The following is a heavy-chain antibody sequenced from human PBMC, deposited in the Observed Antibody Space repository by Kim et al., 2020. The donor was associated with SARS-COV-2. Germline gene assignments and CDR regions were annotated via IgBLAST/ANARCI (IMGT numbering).Heavy chain of an antibody. Sequence: SETLSLTCTVSGAFISGSYWSWIRQPAGEGLDWIGRISPSGSPNYNPSLKSRVTMSADMSKNQFSLKVNSVTAADTAVYYCARGGLSSAPYDFWGQGTLVTVSS. CDR3: ARGGLSSAPYDF. D-gene: IGHD6-19*01. J-gene: IGHJ4*02. CDR2: ISPSGSP. V-gene: IGHV4-4*07. CDR1: GAFISGSY.